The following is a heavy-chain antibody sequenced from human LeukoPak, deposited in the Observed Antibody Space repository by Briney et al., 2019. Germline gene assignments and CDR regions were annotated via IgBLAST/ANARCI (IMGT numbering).Heavy chain of an antibody. V-gene: IGHV4-61*02. CDR3: ARTSYLTHWFDP. Sequence: SETLSLTCTVSGGSISSGSYYWSWIRQPAGKGLEWIGRIYTSGSTNYNPSLKSRVTISVDTSKNQFSLKLSSVTAADTAVYYCARTSYLTHWFDPWGQGTLVTVSS. CDR2: IYTSGST. CDR1: GGSISSGSYY. J-gene: IGHJ5*02.